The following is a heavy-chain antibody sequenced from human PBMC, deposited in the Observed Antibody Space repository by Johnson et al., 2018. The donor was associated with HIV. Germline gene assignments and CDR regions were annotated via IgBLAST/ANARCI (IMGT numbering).Heavy chain of an antibody. Sequence: QMLLVESGVGVVQPGRSLRLSCAASGFTFSSYDMHWVRQATGKGLEWVAVISYDGSNKYYADSVKGRFTISRDNSKNTLYLQMNSLRAEDTAVYYCARSMTTVTVAFDIWGQGTMVTVSS. D-gene: IGHD4-17*01. V-gene: IGHV3-30-3*01. CDR2: ISYDGSNK. J-gene: IGHJ3*02. CDR3: ARSMTTVTVAFDI. CDR1: GFTFSSYD.